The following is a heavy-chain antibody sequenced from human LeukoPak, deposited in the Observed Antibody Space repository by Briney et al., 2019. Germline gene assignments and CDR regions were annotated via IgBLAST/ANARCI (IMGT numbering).Heavy chain of an antibody. CDR2: ISYIGTT. V-gene: IGHV4-59*11. J-gene: IGHJ3*02. CDR1: GDSFSSHY. CDR3: ARDLVTVTKGFDI. Sequence: SETLSLTCAVSGDSFSSHYWTWIRQPPGRGLEWIGYISYIGTTNYNPSLKSRVTVSIDTSKNQFSLKLSSVTTADTAVYYCARDLVTVTKGFDIWGLGTMVSVSS. D-gene: IGHD4-17*01.